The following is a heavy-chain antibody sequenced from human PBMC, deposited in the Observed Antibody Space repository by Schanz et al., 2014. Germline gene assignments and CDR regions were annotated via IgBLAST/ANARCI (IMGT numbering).Heavy chain of an antibody. CDR2: ITYNGGTI. CDR1: GITFSSHS. Sequence: EVQLAESGGGLVQPGGSLRLSCAASGITFSSHSFNWVRQAPGKGLEWISYITYNGGTIYYADSVKGRFTVSRDNSKNTLYLQMNSLRAEDTAVYYCARVKYCTITRCYRTETEGIYYMDVWGKGTTVTVSS. D-gene: IGHD2-2*01. V-gene: IGHV3-48*01. J-gene: IGHJ6*03. CDR3: ARVKYCTITRCYRTETEGIYYMDV.